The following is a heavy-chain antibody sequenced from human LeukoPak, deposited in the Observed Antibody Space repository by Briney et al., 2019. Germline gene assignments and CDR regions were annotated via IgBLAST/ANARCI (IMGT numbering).Heavy chain of an antibody. V-gene: IGHV3-48*03. CDR2: ISSSGSTK. J-gene: IGHJ4*02. D-gene: IGHD5-18*01. CDR3: ARDESWLPDY. CDR1: GFTFSTYE. Sequence: GGSLRLSCAASGFTFSTYETDWVRQAPGKGLEWVSYISSSGSTKYYTDSVKGRFTISRDNAKNSLYLQMNSLRAEDTAVYYCARDESWLPDYWGQGTLVTVSS.